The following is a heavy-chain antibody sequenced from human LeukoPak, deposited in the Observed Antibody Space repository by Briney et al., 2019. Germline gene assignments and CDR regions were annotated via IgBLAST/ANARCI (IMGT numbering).Heavy chain of an antibody. V-gene: IGHV3-21*01. J-gene: IGHJ4*02. CDR2: INNIASHI. D-gene: IGHD3-22*01. CDR1: GFTLSNSA. Sequence: GGSLRLSCAASGFTLSNSAVNWVRQAPGKGLEWVSSINNIASHIYYADSVRGRFTISRDNAKNSVSLQMNNLRAEDTAVYYCATYYYDSSGYKLLDYWGQGTLVTVSS. CDR3: ATYYYDSSGYKLLDY.